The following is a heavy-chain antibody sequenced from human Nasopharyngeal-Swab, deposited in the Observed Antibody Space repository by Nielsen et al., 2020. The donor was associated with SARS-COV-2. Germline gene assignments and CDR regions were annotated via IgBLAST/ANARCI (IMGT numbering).Heavy chain of an antibody. J-gene: IGHJ4*02. CDR2: INSDGSTT. V-gene: IGHV3-74*01. CDR3: AKDGSSSPTY. CDR1: GFTFSSYW. D-gene: IGHD6-13*01. Sequence: GGSLRLSCAASGFTFSSYWMHWVRQAPGKGLVWVSRINSDGSTTNYADSVKGRFTISRDNSKNTLYLRMNSLRAEATAVYYCAKDGSSSPTYWGQGTLVTVSS.